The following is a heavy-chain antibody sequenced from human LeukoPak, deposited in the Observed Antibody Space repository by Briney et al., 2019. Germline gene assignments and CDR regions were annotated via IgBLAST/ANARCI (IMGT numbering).Heavy chain of an antibody. CDR2: MESNPAGGRT. CDR1: GFTFVNAW. D-gene: IGHD2/OR15-2a*01. Sequence: KAGGSLRLSCAASGFTFVNAWMTWVRQAPGKGLEWVGRMESNPAGGRTDYAAPVKGRFTISRDGSRSTLYLQLNNLRAEDTAVYYCTTLAFDVHYWGRGTLITVSS. V-gene: IGHV3-15*04. CDR3: TTLAFDVHY. J-gene: IGHJ4*02.